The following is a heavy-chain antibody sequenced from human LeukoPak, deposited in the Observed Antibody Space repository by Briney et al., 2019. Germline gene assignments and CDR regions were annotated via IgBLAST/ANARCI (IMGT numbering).Heavy chain of an antibody. D-gene: IGHD3-22*01. Sequence: ASVTVSCTASGYTFTSYDINWVRQATGQGLEWMGWMNPNSGNTGYAQKFQGRVTMTRNTSISTAYMELSSLRSEDTAVYYCARGTYYDSSDAFDIWGQGTMVTVSS. CDR3: ARGTYYDSSDAFDI. CDR1: GYTFTSYD. J-gene: IGHJ3*02. CDR2: MNPNSGNT. V-gene: IGHV1-8*01.